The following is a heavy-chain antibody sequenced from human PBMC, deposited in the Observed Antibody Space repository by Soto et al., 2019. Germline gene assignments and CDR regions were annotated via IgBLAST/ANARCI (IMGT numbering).Heavy chain of an antibody. CDR2: IYYSGST. CDR1: GGSISSYY. CDR3: ARGGSNEWELLSAFDY. J-gene: IGHJ4*02. V-gene: IGHV4-59*01. D-gene: IGHD1-26*01. Sequence: QVQLQESGPGLVKPSETPSLTCTVSGGSISSYYWSWIRQPPGKGLEWIGYIYYSGSTNYNPSLKSRVTISVDTSKNQFSLKLSSVTAADTAVYYCARGGSNEWELLSAFDYWGQGTLVTVSS.